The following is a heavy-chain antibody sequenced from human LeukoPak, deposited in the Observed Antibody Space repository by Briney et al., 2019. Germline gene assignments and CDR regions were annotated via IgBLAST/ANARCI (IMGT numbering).Heavy chain of an antibody. CDR2: IYYSGST. J-gene: IGHJ4*02. CDR1: GGSISSSSYY. V-gene: IGHV4-39*07. Sequence: SETLSLTCTVSGGSISSSSYYWGWIRQPPGKGLEWIGSIYYSGSTYYNPSLKSRVTISVDTPKNQFSLKLSSVTAADTAVYYCARVLGPWFGEGGYYFDYWGQGTLVTVSS. CDR3: ARVLGPWFGEGGYYFDY. D-gene: IGHD3-10*01.